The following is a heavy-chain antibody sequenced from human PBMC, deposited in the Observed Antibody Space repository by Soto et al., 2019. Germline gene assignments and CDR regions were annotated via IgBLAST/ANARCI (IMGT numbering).Heavy chain of an antibody. CDR1: GYSVTSSDYY. Sequence: SETRSRTWIVSGYSVTSSDYYWAWIRQPPGKGLEWIGSMFYSGLTYYNPSLKSRVTLSVDTSKNQFSVRLNSVTAADTAVYYCAPLSVSLSGPYGIHVWGQGTTVTVSS. J-gene: IGHJ6*02. V-gene: IGHV4-39*01. CDR2: MFYSGLT. D-gene: IGHD2-15*01. CDR3: APLSVSLSGPYGIHV.